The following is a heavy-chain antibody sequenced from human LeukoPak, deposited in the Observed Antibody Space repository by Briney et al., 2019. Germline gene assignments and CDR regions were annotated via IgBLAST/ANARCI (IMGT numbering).Heavy chain of an antibody. V-gene: IGHV1-2*02. J-gene: IGHJ4*02. CDR2: INPNSGGT. CDR3: AREREQLAKVFDY. Sequence: ASVKVSCKASGYTFTGYYMHWVRQAPGQGLEWMGWINPNSGGTNYAQKFQGRVTMTRDTSISTAYMELGRLRSDDTAVYYCAREREQLAKVFDYWGQGTLVTVSS. CDR1: GYTFTGYY. D-gene: IGHD6-6*01.